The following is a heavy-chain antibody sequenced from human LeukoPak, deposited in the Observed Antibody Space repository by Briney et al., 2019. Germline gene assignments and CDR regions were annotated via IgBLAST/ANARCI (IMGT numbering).Heavy chain of an antibody. CDR1: GFTFSNSW. J-gene: IGHJ4*02. CDR3: ARARSYGDYVY. Sequence: GGSLRLSCAASGFTFSNSWMHWVRQAPGRGLVWVSRINSDGSSTGYADSVKDRFTISRDNAKNTLYLQMNSLRAEDPAVYYCARARSYGDYVYWGQGTLVTVSS. CDR2: INSDGSST. D-gene: IGHD4-17*01. V-gene: IGHV3-74*01.